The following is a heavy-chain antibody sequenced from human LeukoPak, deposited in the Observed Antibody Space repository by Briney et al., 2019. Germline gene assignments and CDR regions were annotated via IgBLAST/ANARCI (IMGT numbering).Heavy chain of an antibody. Sequence: SETLSLTCDVSGDSISSDYWSWIRQSPEKGLEWIGFIFYSGTTTYNPSLQSRVTISVDTSKNKFYLKLTSVTAADTAVYYCARTRPQDHGTSYMDVWGQGTTVTVSS. J-gene: IGHJ6*03. CDR2: IFYSGTT. V-gene: IGHV4-59*08. CDR1: GDSISSDY. CDR3: ARTRPQDHGTSYMDV. D-gene: IGHD4-17*01.